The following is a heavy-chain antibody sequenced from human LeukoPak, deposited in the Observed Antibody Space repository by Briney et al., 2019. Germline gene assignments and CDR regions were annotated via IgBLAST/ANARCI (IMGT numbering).Heavy chain of an antibody. CDR3: ARAGGLGATTFEAPAQLTRKVHDAFDI. Sequence: GESLKISCKGSGYSFTSYWIGWVRQMPGKSLEWMGIIYPGDSDTRYSPSFQGQVTISADKAISNAYLQWSSLKSSDTAMYYCARAGGLGATTFEAPAQLTRKVHDAFDIWGQGTMVTVSS. J-gene: IGHJ3*02. V-gene: IGHV5-51*01. CDR1: GYSFTSYW. D-gene: IGHD5-12*01. CDR2: IYPGDSDT.